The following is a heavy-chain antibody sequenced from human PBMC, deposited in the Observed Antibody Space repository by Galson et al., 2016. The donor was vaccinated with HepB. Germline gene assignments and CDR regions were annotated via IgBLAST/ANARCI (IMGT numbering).Heavy chain of an antibody. J-gene: IGHJ3*01. Sequence: SLRLSCAAAGFNFNNYAMHWVRQAPGKGLEWVSLIWYDGSISNYADSVRGRFTISRDNSKNTLSLQMNGLSPEDTATYYCARDRRTRGDDAFDVWGQGTIVTVSS. D-gene: IGHD1-7*01. CDR2: IWYDGSIS. CDR1: GFNFNNYA. V-gene: IGHV3-33*08. CDR3: ARDRRTRGDDAFDV.